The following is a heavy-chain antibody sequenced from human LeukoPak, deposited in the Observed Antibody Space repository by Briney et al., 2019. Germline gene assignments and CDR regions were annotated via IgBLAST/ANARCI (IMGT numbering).Heavy chain of an antibody. CDR3: AGHHPRNTVDF. V-gene: IGHV4-59*08. D-gene: IGHD3-16*02. Sequence: PSETLSLTCTVSGGSIINYYWSWVRQSPGRGLEWIGRIHITESTNYNPSLKSRVTISLDTSKNQFSLKLSSVTAADTAVYYCAGHHPRNTVDFWGQGTLVTVSS. J-gene: IGHJ4*02. CDR1: GGSIINYY. CDR2: IHITEST.